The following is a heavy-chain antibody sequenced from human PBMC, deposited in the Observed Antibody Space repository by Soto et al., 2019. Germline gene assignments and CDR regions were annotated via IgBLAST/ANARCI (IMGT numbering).Heavy chain of an antibody. CDR2: INAGNGNT. CDR1: GYTFTSYA. CDR3: ASGYSSSWFHFAP. V-gene: IGHV1-3*01. D-gene: IGHD6-13*01. Sequence: QVQLVQSGAEVKKPGASVKVSCKASGYTFTSYAMHWVRQAPGQRLEWMGWINAGNGNTKYSQKFQGRVTITRDTSASTTYMELGSLRSEDTAVYYCASGYSSSWFHFAPWGQGTLVTVSS. J-gene: IGHJ5*02.